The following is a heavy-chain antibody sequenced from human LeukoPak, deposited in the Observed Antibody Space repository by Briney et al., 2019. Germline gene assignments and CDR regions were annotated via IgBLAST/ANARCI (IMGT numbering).Heavy chain of an antibody. CDR1: GGSISSYY. D-gene: IGHD4-17*01. J-gene: IGHJ4*02. Sequence: PSETLSLTCTVSGGSISSYYWSWIRQPAGKGLEWIGRIYTSGSTNYNPSLKSRVTMSVDTSKNQFSLKLSSVTAADTAVYYCARRSVTTGAINFDYWGQGTLVTVSS. V-gene: IGHV4-4*07. CDR2: IYTSGST. CDR3: ARRSVTTGAINFDY.